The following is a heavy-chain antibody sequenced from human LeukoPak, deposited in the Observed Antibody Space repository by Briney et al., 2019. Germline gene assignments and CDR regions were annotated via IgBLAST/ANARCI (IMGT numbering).Heavy chain of an antibody. CDR3: ASVYCSSTSCYEYFQH. V-gene: IGHV1-2*02. CDR1: GYTFTGYY. CDR2: INPNSGGT. D-gene: IGHD2-2*01. J-gene: IGHJ1*01. Sequence: ASVKVSCKASGYTFTGYYMHWVRQAPGQGLEWMGWINPNSGGTNYAQKFQGRVTMTGDTSISTAYMELSRLRSDDTAVYYCASVYCSSTSCYEYFQHWGQGTLVTVSS.